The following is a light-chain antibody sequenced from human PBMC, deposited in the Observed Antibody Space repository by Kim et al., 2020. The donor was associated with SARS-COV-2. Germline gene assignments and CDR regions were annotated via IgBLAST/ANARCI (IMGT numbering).Light chain of an antibody. CDR3: NSRDSSGNHLV. CDR2: GKN. V-gene: IGLV3-19*01. Sequence: ALGQTVRITCQGDSLRSYYASWYQQKPGQAPVLVIYGKNNRPSGIPERFSGSSSGNTASLTITGAQAEDEADYYCNSRDSSGNHLVFGGGTKVTVL. J-gene: IGLJ3*02. CDR1: SLRSYY.